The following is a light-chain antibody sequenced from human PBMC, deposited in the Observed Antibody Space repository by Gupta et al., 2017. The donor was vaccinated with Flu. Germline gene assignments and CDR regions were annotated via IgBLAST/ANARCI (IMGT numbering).Light chain of an antibody. CDR1: QYIRIY. CDR3: QQYENLPT. CDR2: DAS. J-gene: IGKJ1*01. Sequence: GDRVTITFQASQYIRIYLNWYQQRPGKAPKRLIYDASNLEKGVPSRFSGSGSGRDFTFTISSLQPEDIATYYCQQYENLPTFGQGTKVEIK. V-gene: IGKV1-33*01.